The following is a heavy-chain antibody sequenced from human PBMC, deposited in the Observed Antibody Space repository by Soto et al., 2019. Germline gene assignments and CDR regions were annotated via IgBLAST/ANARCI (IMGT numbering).Heavy chain of an antibody. V-gene: IGHV1-69*10. J-gene: IGHJ5*01. Sequence: SVKVSCKASGGTFSSYAISWVRQAPGQGLEWMGGIIPIFGIANYAQKFQGRVTITADKSTSTAYMELSSLRSEDTAVYYCASVGGRRDWFDFWGPGTLVTLSS. CDR1: GGTFSSYA. CDR3: ASVGGRRDWFDF. D-gene: IGHD1-26*01. CDR2: IIPIFGIA.